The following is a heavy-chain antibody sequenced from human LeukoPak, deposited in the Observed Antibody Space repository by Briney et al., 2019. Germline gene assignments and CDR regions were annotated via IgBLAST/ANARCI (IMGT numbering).Heavy chain of an antibody. D-gene: IGHD6-13*01. CDR3: AKYVEGSSWYTGVY. J-gene: IGHJ4*02. CDR1: GFTFSSYA. CDR2: ISGSGGST. V-gene: IGHV3-23*01. Sequence: PGGSLRLSCAASGFTFSSYAMSWVRQAPGKGLEWVSAISGSGGSTYYADSVKGRFTISRDNSKNTLYLQMNSLRAEDTAVYYCAKYVEGSSWYTGVYWGQGTLVTVSS.